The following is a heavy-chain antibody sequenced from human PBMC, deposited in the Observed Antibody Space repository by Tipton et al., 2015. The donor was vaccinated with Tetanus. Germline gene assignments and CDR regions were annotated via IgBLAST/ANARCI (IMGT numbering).Heavy chain of an antibody. V-gene: IGHV3-11*04. J-gene: IGHJ6*02. D-gene: IGHD2/OR15-2a*01. CDR2: ISSSGKTV. CDR1: GLTFSDHY. Sequence: SLRLSCAASGLTFSDHYMSWIRQAPGKGLEWVSYISSSGKTVHYGDVVKGRFTISRDNAKNSLYLQMNSLRANDTAVYYCVRRWFGTQYYFGMDVWGQGTTVTVSS. CDR3: VRRWFGTQYYFGMDV.